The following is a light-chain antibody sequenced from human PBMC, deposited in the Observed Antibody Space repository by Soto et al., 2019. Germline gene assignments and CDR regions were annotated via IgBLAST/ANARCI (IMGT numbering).Light chain of an antibody. CDR2: DVY. CDR1: SSALGTYNY. J-gene: IGLJ1*01. CDR3: SSHRAATTPYV. V-gene: IGLV2-14*03. Sequence: QSALTQPASVSGSPGQSITISCTETSSALGTYNYVSWYQQHPGKAPKLLIYDVYSRPSGVSTRFSGSKSGNTASLTISGLQAEDEADYYCSSHRAATTPYVFGTGTSSPS.